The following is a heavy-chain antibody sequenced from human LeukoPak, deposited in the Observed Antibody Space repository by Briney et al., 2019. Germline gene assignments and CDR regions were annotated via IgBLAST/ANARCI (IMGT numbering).Heavy chain of an antibody. CDR2: IYYSGAT. CDR3: ARGVYIAAAQYGF. D-gene: IGHD6-13*01. V-gene: IGHV4-59*01. Sequence: SETLSLTCTVSGGSISTYYWKWIRQPPGKGLEWIGYIYYSGATNYNPSLKSRVTISVDTSKNQFSLKLSSVTAADTAVYYCARGVYIAAAQYGFWGQGTLVTVSS. J-gene: IGHJ4*02. CDR1: GGSISTYY.